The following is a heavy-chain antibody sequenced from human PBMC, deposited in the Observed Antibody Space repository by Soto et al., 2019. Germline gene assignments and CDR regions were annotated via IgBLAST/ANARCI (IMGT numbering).Heavy chain of an antibody. D-gene: IGHD6-19*01. CDR1: GFTFSRLA. CDR2: IDYSGGTT. Sequence: GGSLRLSCAASGFTFSRLAMGWVRQAPGKGLEWVSVIDYSGGTTYYTDSVKGRFTISRDNSKKMLFLQMNSLRAEDTAVYFCAKDATRTDGWYYFDYWGQGALVTVSS. V-gene: IGHV3-23*01. J-gene: IGHJ4*02. CDR3: AKDATRTDGWYYFDY.